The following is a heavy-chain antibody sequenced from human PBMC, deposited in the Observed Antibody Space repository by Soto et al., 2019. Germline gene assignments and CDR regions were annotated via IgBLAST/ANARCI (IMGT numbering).Heavy chain of an antibody. CDR3: ARVGATTWQDAFDI. Sequence: ASVKVSCKASGYTFTSYAMHWVRQAPGQRLEWMGWINAGNGNTKYAQKLQGRVTITTDTSTSTAYMELRSLRSDDTAVYYCARVGATTWQDAFDIWGQGTMVTVSS. CDR2: INAGNGNT. D-gene: IGHD1-26*01. J-gene: IGHJ3*02. CDR1: GYTFTSYA. V-gene: IGHV1-3*01.